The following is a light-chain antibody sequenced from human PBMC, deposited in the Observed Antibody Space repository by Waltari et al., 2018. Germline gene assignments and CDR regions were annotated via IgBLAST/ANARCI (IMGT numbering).Light chain of an antibody. CDR1: QRVTNNY. CDR3: QQYSSSPT. J-gene: IGKJ5*01. Sequence: DIVLTQSPGTVSLSPGERATLSCMASQRVTNNYLAWYQQKPVLPPRLLMYGASTRASGIPDRFRGSGSGTDFTLTISRLGPDDFAVYYCQQYSSSPTFGQGTRLEIK. CDR2: GAS. V-gene: IGKV3-20*01.